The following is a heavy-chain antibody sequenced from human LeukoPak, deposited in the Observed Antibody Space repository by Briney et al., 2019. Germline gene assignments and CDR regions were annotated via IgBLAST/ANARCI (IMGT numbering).Heavy chain of an antibody. Sequence: GASVKVSCKASGYTFTSYGISWVRQAPGQGLEWMGWISAYNGNTNYAQKLQGRVTMTTDTSTSTAYMELRSLRSDDTAVYYCAPKRVVPAATGGSDAFDIWGRGTMVTVSS. D-gene: IGHD2-2*01. CDR1: GYTFTSYG. J-gene: IGHJ3*02. CDR2: ISAYNGNT. CDR3: APKRVVPAATGGSDAFDI. V-gene: IGHV1-18*01.